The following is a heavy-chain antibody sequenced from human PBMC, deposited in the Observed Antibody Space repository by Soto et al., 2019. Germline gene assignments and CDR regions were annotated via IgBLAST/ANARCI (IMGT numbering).Heavy chain of an antibody. J-gene: IGHJ5*02. D-gene: IGHD4-17*01. CDR1: GFTFSSYG. Sequence: QVQLVESGGGVVQPGRSLRLSCAASGFTFSSYGMHWVRQAPGKGLEWVAVIWNDGSNKYYADSVKGRSTISRDNSKNTLELQMNSLRAEDTAVYYCARELYGDYAPWFDPWGQGTLVTVSS. V-gene: IGHV3-33*01. CDR3: ARELYGDYAPWFDP. CDR2: IWNDGSNK.